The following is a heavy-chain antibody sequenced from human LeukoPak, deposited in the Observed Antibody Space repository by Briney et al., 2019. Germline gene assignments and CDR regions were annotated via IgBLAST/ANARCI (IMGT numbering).Heavy chain of an antibody. CDR3: AKPLLDTAMATGFDY. J-gene: IGHJ4*02. CDR1: GFTFSSYA. V-gene: IGHV3-23*01. D-gene: IGHD5-18*01. Sequence: PGGSLRLSCAASGFTFSSYAMSWVRQAPGKGLEWVSAISGSGGSTCYADSVKGRFTISRDNSKNTLYLQMNSLRAEDTAVYYCAKPLLDTAMATGFDYWGQGTLVTVSS. CDR2: ISGSGGST.